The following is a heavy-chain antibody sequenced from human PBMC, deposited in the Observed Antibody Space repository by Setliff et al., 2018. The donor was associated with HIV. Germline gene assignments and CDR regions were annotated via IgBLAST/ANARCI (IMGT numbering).Heavy chain of an antibody. Sequence: ASVKVSCKASGYTFTNYYIHWVRQAPGQGLEWMGLINPSGGRTSYAQKFQGRLTMTRDTSRSTVYMELSSLRSEDTAVYYCARCYYDSSGPTDAFDLWGHGTMVTVSS. V-gene: IGHV1-46*01. CDR1: GYTFTNYY. CDR2: INPSGGRT. CDR3: ARCYYDSSGPTDAFDL. J-gene: IGHJ3*01. D-gene: IGHD3-22*01.